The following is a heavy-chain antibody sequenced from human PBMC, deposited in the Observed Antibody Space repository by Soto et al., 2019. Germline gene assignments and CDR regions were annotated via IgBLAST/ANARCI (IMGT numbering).Heavy chain of an antibody. CDR2: IDPSDSYT. CDR3: ARSDIRASAGTH. J-gene: IGHJ4*02. V-gene: IGHV5-10-1*01. D-gene: IGHD6-13*01. CDR1: GYNFTTYW. Sequence: GESLKISCKGSGYNFTTYWINWVRQMSGKGLEWMGRIDPSDSYTNYSPSFQGHVTISADKSIIAAYLQWSSLKASDTAMYYCARSDIRASAGTHWGQGTLVTVSS.